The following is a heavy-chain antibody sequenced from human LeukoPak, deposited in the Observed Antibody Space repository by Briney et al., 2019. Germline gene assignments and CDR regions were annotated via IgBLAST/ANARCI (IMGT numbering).Heavy chain of an antibody. CDR2: INHSGST. J-gene: IGHJ4*02. CDR3: ARGFYSSSNYFDY. D-gene: IGHD6-6*01. V-gene: IGHV4-34*01. CDR1: GGSFSGYY. Sequence: SETLSLTCAVYGGSFSGYYWSWIRQPPGKGLEWIGEINHSGSTNYNPSLKSRVTISVDTSKNQFSLKVSSVTAADTAVYYCARGFYSSSNYFDYWGQGTLVTVSS.